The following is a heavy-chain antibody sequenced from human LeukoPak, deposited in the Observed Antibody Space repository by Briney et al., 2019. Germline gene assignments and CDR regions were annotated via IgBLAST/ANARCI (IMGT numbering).Heavy chain of an antibody. V-gene: IGHV3-43*02. Sequence: PGGSLRLSCEASGFTFDAYAMHRVRQAPGKGLEWVSLIHKDGSATYYADSVKGRFTISRDNSKNSLYLQMNSLRSEDTALYYCATWAFYHSLDVWGQGTTVTVSS. J-gene: IGHJ6*02. CDR3: ATWAFYHSLDV. CDR1: GFTFDAYA. CDR2: IHKDGSAT. D-gene: IGHD1-26*01.